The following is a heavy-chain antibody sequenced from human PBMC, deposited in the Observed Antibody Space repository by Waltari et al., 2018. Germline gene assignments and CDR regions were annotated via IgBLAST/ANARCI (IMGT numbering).Heavy chain of an antibody. V-gene: IGHV1-2*02. CDR3: ARVGRIQLWLNWFDP. D-gene: IGHD5-18*01. CDR1: GYTFTGYY. J-gene: IGHJ5*02. Sequence: QVQLVQSGAEVKKPGASVKVSCKASGYTFTGYYMHWVRQAPGQGLEWMECINRNSGGTNYAQKFQGRVTMTRDTSISTAYMELSRLRSDDTAVYYCARVGRIQLWLNWFDPWGQGTLVTVSS. CDR2: INRNSGGT.